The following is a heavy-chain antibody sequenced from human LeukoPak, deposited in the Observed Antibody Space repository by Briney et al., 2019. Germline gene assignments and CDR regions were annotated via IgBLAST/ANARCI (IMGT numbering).Heavy chain of an antibody. Sequence: GGSLRLSCAASGFTFDDYAMHWVRQAPGKGLEWVSGISWNSGSIGYADSVKGRFTISRDNAKNSLYLQMNSLRAEDTALYYCAKDKSGSYFNYLDYWGQEPWSPSPQ. J-gene: IGHJ4*01. CDR3: AKDKSGSYFNYLDY. V-gene: IGHV3-9*01. D-gene: IGHD1-26*01. CDR2: ISWNSGSI. CDR1: GFTFDDYA.